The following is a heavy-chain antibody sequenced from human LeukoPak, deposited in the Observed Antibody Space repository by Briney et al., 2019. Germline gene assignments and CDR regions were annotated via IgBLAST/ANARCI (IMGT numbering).Heavy chain of an antibody. J-gene: IGHJ5*02. V-gene: IGHV4-34*01. D-gene: IGHD3-3*01. Sequence: SETLSLTCTVSGGSISSYYWSWIRQPPGKGLEWIGEINHSGSTNYNPSLKSRVTISVDTSKNQLSLKLSSVTAADTAVYYCASLLFTIFGVDPGWFDPWGQGTLVTVSS. CDR3: ASLLFTIFGVDPGWFDP. CDR1: GGSISSYY. CDR2: INHSGST.